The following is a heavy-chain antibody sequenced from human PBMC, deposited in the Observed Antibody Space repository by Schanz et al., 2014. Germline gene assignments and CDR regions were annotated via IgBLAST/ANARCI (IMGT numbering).Heavy chain of an antibody. Sequence: QVQLVQSGAEMKKPGASVKVSCKASGYTFSSYGITWVRQAPGQGLEWMGWINPNSGTTNYAQKFQGWVTMTRDTSISTAYMELSRVTYEDTAVYYCARDDRAYYYGMDVWGQGTTVTVSS. D-gene: IGHD3-22*01. CDR2: INPNSGTT. CDR3: ARDDRAYYYGMDV. V-gene: IGHV1-2*04. CDR1: GYTFSSYG. J-gene: IGHJ6*02.